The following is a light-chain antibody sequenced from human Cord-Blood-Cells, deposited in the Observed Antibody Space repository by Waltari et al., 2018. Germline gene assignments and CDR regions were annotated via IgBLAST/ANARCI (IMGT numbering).Light chain of an antibody. V-gene: IGKV3-11*01. J-gene: IGKJ4*01. CDR3: QQRSNLPLT. CDR1: QSVSSY. Sequence: ELVLTQSPATLPLSPGERATRSCSASQSVSSYLAWYQQKPGQAPRLLIYDASNRATGIPARVSGSGSGTDFTLTISSLEPEDFAVYYCQQRSNLPLTFGGGTKVEIK. CDR2: DAS.